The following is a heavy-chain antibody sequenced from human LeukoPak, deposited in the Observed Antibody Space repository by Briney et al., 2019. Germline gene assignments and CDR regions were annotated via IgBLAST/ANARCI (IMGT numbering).Heavy chain of an antibody. CDR1: GFTFSSYS. V-gene: IGHV3-21*01. J-gene: IGHJ4*02. CDR3: ARGWYYYDSTGYYAFDY. CDR2: ISSSSSYI. Sequence: GGSLRLSCAASGFTFSSYSMNWVRQAPGKGLEWVSSISSSSSYIYYADSVKGRFTISRDNAKNSLYLQMNSLRAEDTAVYYCARGWYYYDSTGYYAFDYWGQGTLVTVSS. D-gene: IGHD3-22*01.